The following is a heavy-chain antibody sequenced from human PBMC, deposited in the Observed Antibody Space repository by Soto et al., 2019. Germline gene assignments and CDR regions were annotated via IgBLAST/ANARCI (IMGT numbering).Heavy chain of an antibody. Sequence: GGSLRLSCAASGFTFSSYAMHWVRQAPGKGLEWVAVISYDGSNKYYADSVKGRFTISRDNSKNTLYLQMNSLRAEDTAVYYCARETHGLGYYYGMDVWGQGTTVTVSS. CDR3: ARETHGLGYYYGMDV. V-gene: IGHV3-30-3*01. D-gene: IGHD7-27*01. J-gene: IGHJ6*02. CDR1: GFTFSSYA. CDR2: ISYDGSNK.